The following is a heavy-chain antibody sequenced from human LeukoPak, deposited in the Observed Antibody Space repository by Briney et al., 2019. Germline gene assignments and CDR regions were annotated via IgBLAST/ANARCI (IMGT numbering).Heavy chain of an antibody. CDR3: ANDQASYYDFWSGRYGMDV. J-gene: IGHJ6*02. CDR2: IYSGGST. D-gene: IGHD3-3*01. CDR1: GFTVSSNY. V-gene: IGHV3-66*01. Sequence: GGSLRLSCAASGFTVSSNYMSWVRQAPGKGLEWVSVIYSGGSTYYADSVKGRFTISRDNSKNTLYLQMNSLRAEDTAVYYCANDQASYYDFWSGRYGMDVWGQGTTVTVSS.